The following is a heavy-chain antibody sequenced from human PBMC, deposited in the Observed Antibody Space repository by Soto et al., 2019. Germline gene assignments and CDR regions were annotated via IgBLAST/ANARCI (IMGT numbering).Heavy chain of an antibody. CDR3: ARVRITMIVVVSAFDI. Sequence: ASVKVSCKASGYTFTSYGISWVRQAPGQGLEWMGWISAYNGNTNYAQKLQGRVTMTTDTSTSTAYMELRSLRSDDTAVYYCARVRITMIVVVSAFDIWGQGTMVTVS. V-gene: IGHV1-18*04. D-gene: IGHD3-22*01. CDR1: GYTFTSYG. CDR2: ISAYNGNT. J-gene: IGHJ3*02.